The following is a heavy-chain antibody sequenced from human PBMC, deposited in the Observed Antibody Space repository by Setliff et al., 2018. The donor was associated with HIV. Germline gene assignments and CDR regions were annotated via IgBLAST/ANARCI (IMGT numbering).Heavy chain of an antibody. CDR1: GFTFSGST. V-gene: IGHV3-73*01. Sequence: PGGSLRLSCAASGFTFSGSTIHWVRQASGKGLEWVGRIGSKANSYATAYAASVKGRFTTSREDSKNTAYLQMNSLRAEDTAVYYCAKNPKYISGWFQYYFDYWGQGALVTVSS. CDR3: AKNPKYISGWFQYYFDY. J-gene: IGHJ4*02. CDR2: IGSKANSYAT. D-gene: IGHD6-19*01.